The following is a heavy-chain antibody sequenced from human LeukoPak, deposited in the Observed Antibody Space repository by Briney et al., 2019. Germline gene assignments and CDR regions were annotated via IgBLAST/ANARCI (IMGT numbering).Heavy chain of an antibody. V-gene: IGHV3-33*08. J-gene: IGHJ4*02. CDR3: ARDHYDSGSDFDY. CDR2: IWYDGINK. CDR1: GFTFTNAW. D-gene: IGHD3-10*01. Sequence: PGGSLRLSCAASGFTFTNAWMSWVRQAPGKGLEWVAVIWYDGINKYNADSVKGRFTISRDNSKNTLYLQMNSLRAEDTAVYYCARDHYDSGSDFDYWGQGTLVTVSS.